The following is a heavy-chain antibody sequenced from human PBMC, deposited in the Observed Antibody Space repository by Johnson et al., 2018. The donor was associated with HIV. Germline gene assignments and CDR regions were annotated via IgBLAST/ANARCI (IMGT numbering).Heavy chain of an antibody. J-gene: IGHJ3*02. D-gene: IGHD1-26*01. Sequence: VQLVESGGGVVQPGRSLRLSCAASGFSLGSFGMHWVRQAPGKGLEWVAVISYDGSNKYYADSVKGRFTISRDNSKNTLYLQMNSLRAEDTAVYYCAKFVGAGSYDAFDIWGQGTMVTVSS. CDR1: GFSLGSFG. CDR2: ISYDGSNK. V-gene: IGHV3-30*18. CDR3: AKFVGAGSYDAFDI.